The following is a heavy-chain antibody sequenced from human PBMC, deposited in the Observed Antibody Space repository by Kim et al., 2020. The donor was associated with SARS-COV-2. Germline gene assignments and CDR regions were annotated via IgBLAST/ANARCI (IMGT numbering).Heavy chain of an antibody. CDR2: ISYDGSNK. CDR3: ARGGDSSGSHFDY. Sequence: GGSLRLSCAASGFTFSSYAMHWVRQAPGKGLEWVAVISYDGSNKYYVDSVKGRFTISRDNSKNTLYLQMNSLRAEDTAVYYCARGGDSSGSHFDYWGQGT. D-gene: IGHD3-22*01. V-gene: IGHV3-30*04. J-gene: IGHJ4*02. CDR1: GFTFSSYA.